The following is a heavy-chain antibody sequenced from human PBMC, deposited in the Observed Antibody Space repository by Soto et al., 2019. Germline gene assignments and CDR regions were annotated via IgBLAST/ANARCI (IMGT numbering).Heavy chain of an antibody. CDR2: ISGSGGST. D-gene: IGHD3-22*01. Sequence: PGGSLRLSCAASGFTLSSYAMSWVRQAPGKGLEWVSAISGSGGSTYYADSVKGRFTISRDNSKNTLYLQMNSLRAEDTAVYYCAKFLIPYDSRLGVDYWGQGTLVTVSS. V-gene: IGHV3-23*01. CDR1: GFTLSSYA. J-gene: IGHJ4*02. CDR3: AKFLIPYDSRLGVDY.